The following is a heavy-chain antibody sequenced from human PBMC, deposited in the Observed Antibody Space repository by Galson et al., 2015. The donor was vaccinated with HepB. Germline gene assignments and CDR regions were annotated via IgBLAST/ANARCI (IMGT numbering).Heavy chain of an antibody. Sequence: SLRLSCAASGFTFSSYAMRWVRQAPGKGLEWVSAISGSGGSTYYADSVKGRFTISRDNTKNTLYLQMNSRRAEDTAVYYCAKDLGGILTGEVDYWGQGTLVTVSS. V-gene: IGHV3-23*01. CDR2: ISGSGGST. D-gene: IGHD3-9*01. J-gene: IGHJ4*02. CDR1: GFTFSSYA. CDR3: AKDLGGILTGEVDY.